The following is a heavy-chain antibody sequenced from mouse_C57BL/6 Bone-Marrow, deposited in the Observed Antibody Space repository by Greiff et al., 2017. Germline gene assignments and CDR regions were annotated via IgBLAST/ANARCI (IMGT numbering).Heavy chain of an antibody. CDR2: ISSGSSTI. J-gene: IGHJ2*01. V-gene: IGHV5-17*01. CDR3: AREDYYGSSFFDY. D-gene: IGHD1-1*01. CDR1: GFTFSDCG. Sequence: EVNVVESGGGLVKPGGSLKLSCAASGFTFSDCGMHWVRQAPEKGLEWVAYISSGSSTIYYADTVKGRFTISRDNAKNTLFLQMTSLRSEDTAMYYCAREDYYGSSFFDYWGQGTTLTVSS.